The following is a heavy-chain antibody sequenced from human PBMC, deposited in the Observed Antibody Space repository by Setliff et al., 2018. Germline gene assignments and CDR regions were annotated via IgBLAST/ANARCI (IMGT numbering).Heavy chain of an antibody. D-gene: IGHD3-9*01. V-gene: IGHV1-46*01. J-gene: IGHJ4*02. CDR1: GYTFTKYY. Sequence: ASVKVSCKASGYTFTKYYMYWVRQAPGQGLEWMGIINISGGTSSYEQKFQGRVTMAWDTSISTAYMDLSRLTSDDTATYYCAGVDVLTASPFWGQGTLVTVSS. CDR2: INISGGTS. CDR3: AGVDVLTASPF.